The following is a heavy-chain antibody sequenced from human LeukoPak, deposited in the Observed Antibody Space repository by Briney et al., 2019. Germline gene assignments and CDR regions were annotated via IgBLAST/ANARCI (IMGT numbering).Heavy chain of an antibody. J-gene: IGHJ5*02. V-gene: IGHV6-1*01. Sequence: SQTLSLTCAISGDSVSSYSAAWNWIRQSPSRGLEWLGRTYYRSKRYNDHAVSVKSRITINPDTSKNQFSLQLNSVTPEDTAVYYCARGSTRQWLPSGSNWFDPWGQGTLVTVSS. CDR3: ARGSTRQWLPSGSNWFDP. CDR2: TYYRSKRYN. D-gene: IGHD6-19*01. CDR1: GDSVSSYSAA.